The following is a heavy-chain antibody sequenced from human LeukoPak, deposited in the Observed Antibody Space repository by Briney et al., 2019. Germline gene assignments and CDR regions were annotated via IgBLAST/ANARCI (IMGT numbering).Heavy chain of an antibody. CDR2: IPYDGSDK. CDR1: GFPFSSYG. J-gene: IGHJ4*02. Sequence: GGSLRLSCAASGFPFSSYGMHWVRQAPGKGLEWVAFIPYDGSDKFYADSVKGRFTISRDNSKNTLYLQMNSLRAEDTAVYYCAAMTSVTTGDYWGQGTLVTVSS. D-gene: IGHD4-11*01. CDR3: AAMTSVTTGDY. V-gene: IGHV3-30*02.